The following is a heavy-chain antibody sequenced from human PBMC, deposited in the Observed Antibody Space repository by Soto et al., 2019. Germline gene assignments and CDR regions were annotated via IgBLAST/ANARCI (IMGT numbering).Heavy chain of an antibody. CDR2: TIPIFGTA. Sequence: ASVKVSCKASGGTFSSYAISWVRQAPGQELEWMGGTIPIFGTANYAQKFQGRVTITADESTSTAYMELSSLRSADMAVYYCARDFPVGRGGVGSSSTYYYYGMDVWGQGTTVTVSS. V-gene: IGHV1-69*13. CDR3: ARDFPVGRGGVGSSSTYYYYGMDV. J-gene: IGHJ6*02. D-gene: IGHD6-6*01. CDR1: GGTFSSYA.